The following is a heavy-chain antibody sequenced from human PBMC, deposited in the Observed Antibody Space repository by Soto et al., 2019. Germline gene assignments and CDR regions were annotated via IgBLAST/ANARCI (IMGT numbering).Heavy chain of an antibody. CDR1: GGSFSGYY. Sequence: SETLSLTCAVYGGSFSGYYCSWIRQPPGKGLEWIGELNDSGSTNYNASLKSRVSISVDTSKNQFSLKLSSVTAADTAVYYCARGRGGVQHWGQGALVTVSS. D-gene: IGHD3-10*01. CDR3: ARGRGGVQH. CDR2: LNDSGST. J-gene: IGHJ1*01. V-gene: IGHV4-34*01.